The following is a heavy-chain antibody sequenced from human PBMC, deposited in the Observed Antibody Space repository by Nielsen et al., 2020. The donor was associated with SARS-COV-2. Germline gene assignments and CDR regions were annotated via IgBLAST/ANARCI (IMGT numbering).Heavy chain of an antibody. J-gene: IGHJ4*02. CDR2: IWYDGSNE. CDR3: ARLSNFWSGYNDY. Sequence: GGSLRLSCAASGFTFSDYYMSWIRQAPGKGLEWVAGIWYDGSNENYAESVKGRFTISKDNSNNTLFLQMDSLTADDTAVYFCARLSNFWSGYNDYWGQGTLVIVSS. V-gene: IGHV3-33*08. CDR1: GFTFSDYY. D-gene: IGHD3-3*01.